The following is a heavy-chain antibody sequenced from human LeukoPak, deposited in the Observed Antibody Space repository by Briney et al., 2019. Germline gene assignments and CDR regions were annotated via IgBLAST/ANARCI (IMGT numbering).Heavy chain of an antibody. CDR1: GFTVSSNY. CDR2: IYSGGST. V-gene: IGHV3-53*01. CDR3: VRADWGSPLDY. D-gene: IGHD7-27*01. J-gene: IGHJ4*02. Sequence: PGGSLRLSCAASGFTVSSNYMSWVRQAPGKGLEWVSVIYSGGSTYYADSVKGRFTISRDNSKNTLYLQMNNLKADDTAVYYCVRADWGSPLDYWGQGTLVTVSS.